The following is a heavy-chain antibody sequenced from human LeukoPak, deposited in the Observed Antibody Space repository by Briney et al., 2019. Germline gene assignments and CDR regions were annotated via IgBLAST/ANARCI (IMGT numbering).Heavy chain of an antibody. J-gene: IGHJ5*02. CDR2: IHQSGST. CDR3: ARKNPRTNIVGAVPRYWFDP. Sequence: SETLSLTCAVYGGSFSGYYWSWIRQPPGKGLEWIGEIHQSGSTNYNPSLKSRVTISVDTSKNQLSLKLSSVTAADTAVYYCARKNPRTNIVGAVPRYWFDPWGQGTLVTVSS. CDR1: GGSFSGYY. D-gene: IGHD1-26*01. V-gene: IGHV4-34*01.